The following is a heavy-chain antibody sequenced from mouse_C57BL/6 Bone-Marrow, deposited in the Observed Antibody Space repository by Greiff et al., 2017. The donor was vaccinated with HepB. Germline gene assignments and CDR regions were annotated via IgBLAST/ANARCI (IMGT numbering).Heavy chain of an antibody. V-gene: IGHV1-26*01. CDR1: GYTFTDYY. CDR2: INPNNGGT. Sequence: VQLQQSGPELVKPGASVKISCKASGYTFTDYYMNWVKQSHGKSLEWIGDINPNNGGTSYNQKFKGKATLTVDKSSSTAYMELRSLTSEDSAVYYCATTVVAFDYWGQGTTLTVSS. J-gene: IGHJ2*01. D-gene: IGHD1-1*01. CDR3: ATTVVAFDY.